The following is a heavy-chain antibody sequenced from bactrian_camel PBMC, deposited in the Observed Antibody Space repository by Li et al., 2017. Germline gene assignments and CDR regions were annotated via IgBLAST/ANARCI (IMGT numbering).Heavy chain of an antibody. J-gene: IGHJ6*01. V-gene: IGHV3-2*01. CDR1: GFTFSNYY. Sequence: HVQLVESGGDVVQPGGSLTLTCIGSGFTFSNYYIRWVRQAPGKGLEWVCSINSDGTNTYCADSAKGRFIVSRDKPKNMLYLQMNDLKPDDTGMYYCAAGDVEVDSDYTAERSFGYWGQGTQVTVS. D-gene: IGHD4*01. CDR2: INSDGTNT. CDR3: AAGDVEVDSDYTAERSFGY.